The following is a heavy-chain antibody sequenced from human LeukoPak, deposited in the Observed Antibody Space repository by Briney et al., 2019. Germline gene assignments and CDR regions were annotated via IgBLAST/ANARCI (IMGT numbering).Heavy chain of an antibody. Sequence: GGSLRLSCAASGFTFSSYAMSWVRQAPGKGLEWVSAISGSGGSTFYADSVKGRFTISRENSKNTLWLQMNSLRAEDTAVYYCARLHYDVLTGPFDYWGQGTLVTVSS. J-gene: IGHJ4*02. CDR2: ISGSGGST. D-gene: IGHD3-9*01. CDR3: ARLHYDVLTGPFDY. CDR1: GFTFSSYA. V-gene: IGHV3-23*01.